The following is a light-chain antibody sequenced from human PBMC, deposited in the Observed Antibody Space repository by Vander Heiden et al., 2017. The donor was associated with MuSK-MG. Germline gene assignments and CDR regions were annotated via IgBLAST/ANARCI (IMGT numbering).Light chain of an antibody. Sequence: QSALTQPRSVSGSPGQSVTISCTGTSSDVGGYNYVSWYQQHPGKVPSLIIYDVTKRPAGVPDRFSGSKSGTTASLTISGLQADDEADFYCCSYAGSYSWVFGGGTKLTVL. CDR2: DVT. CDR3: CSYAGSYSWV. V-gene: IGLV2-11*01. J-gene: IGLJ3*02. CDR1: SSDVGGYNY.